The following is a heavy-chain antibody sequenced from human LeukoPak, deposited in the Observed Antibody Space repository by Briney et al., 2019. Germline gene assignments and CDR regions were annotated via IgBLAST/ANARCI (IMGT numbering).Heavy chain of an antibody. D-gene: IGHD1-26*01. CDR1: GFTFSSYA. Sequence: GGSLRLSCAASGFTFSSYAVSWVRQAPGKGLEWVSSISGSGGSIYYADSVKGRFTISRDNSKNTLYLQMNSLRAEDTAVYYCAKDLGRYRNNYFDYWGQGTLVTVSS. CDR3: AKDLGRYRNNYFDY. V-gene: IGHV3-23*01. J-gene: IGHJ4*02. CDR2: ISGSGGSI.